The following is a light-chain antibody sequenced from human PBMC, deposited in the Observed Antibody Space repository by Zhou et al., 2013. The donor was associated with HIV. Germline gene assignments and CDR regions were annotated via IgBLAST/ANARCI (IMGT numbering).Light chain of an antibody. Sequence: DIQMTQSPSSLSASVGDRVTITCQASQDISNYLNWYQQKPGKAPKLLIYDASNLETGVPSRFSGSKSGTDFSFTISSLQPEDIATYYCQQYDNLPLTFGGGPRWRS. CDR2: DAS. CDR3: QQYDNLPLT. CDR1: QDISNY. V-gene: IGKV1-33*01. J-gene: IGKJ4*01.